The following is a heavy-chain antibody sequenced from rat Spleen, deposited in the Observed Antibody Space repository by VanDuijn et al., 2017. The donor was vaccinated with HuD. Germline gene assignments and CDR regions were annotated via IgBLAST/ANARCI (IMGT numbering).Heavy chain of an antibody. CDR2: IIYDGSST. V-gene: IGHV5S10*01. CDR3: TTDRPGALMDA. D-gene: IGHD5-1*01. J-gene: IGHJ4*01. CDR1: GFTFRDYY. Sequence: EVQLVESDGGLVQPGRSLKLSCAASGFTFRDYYMAWVRQAPKKGLEWVATIIYDGSSTYYRDSVKGRFTISRDNAKSTLYLQMDSLRSEDTATYYCTTDRPGALMDAWGQGVSVTVSS.